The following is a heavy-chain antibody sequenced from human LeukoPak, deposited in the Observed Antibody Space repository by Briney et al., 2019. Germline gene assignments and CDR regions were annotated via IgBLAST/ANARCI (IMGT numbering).Heavy chain of an antibody. J-gene: IGHJ5*02. D-gene: IGHD2-15*01. CDR1: GFTFSSYG. CDR3: ARDVVVVVAAGEVNWFDP. CDR2: IWYDGRNK. Sequence: GGSLRLSCAASGFTFSSYGMHWVRQAPGKGLEWVAVIWYDGRNKYYADSVKGRFTISRDNSKNTLYLQMNSLRAEDTAVYYCARDVVVVVAAGEVNWFDPWGQGTLVTVSS. V-gene: IGHV3-33*01.